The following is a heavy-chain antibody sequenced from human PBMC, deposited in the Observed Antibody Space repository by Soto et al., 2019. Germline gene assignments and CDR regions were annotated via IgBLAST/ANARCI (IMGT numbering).Heavy chain of an antibody. CDR2: ISATGGST. CDR3: AKDRLAGNFDY. CDR1: GFTFNNYA. V-gene: IGHV3-23*01. Sequence: GGSLRLSCAASGFTFNNYAMNWVRQAPGKGLEWVATISATGGSTYYADSVKGRFTISRDNSKNMLFLQMNGLRVEDTAVYYCAKDRLAGNFDYWGQGTQVTVSS. J-gene: IGHJ4*02.